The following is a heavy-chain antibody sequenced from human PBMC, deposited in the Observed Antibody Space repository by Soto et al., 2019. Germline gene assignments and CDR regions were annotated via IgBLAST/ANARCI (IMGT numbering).Heavy chain of an antibody. CDR1: GFTFSYYW. V-gene: IGHV3-74*02. CDR2: IHSDGSST. Sequence: EVQLVESGGGLVQPGESLRLSCVASGFTFSYYWMHWVRQGPGKGLVWVSRIHSDGSSTTYADSVKGRFTISRDNPKNTLDLEIGSLRAEYTALYYCARGDRGAFDSWGQGTGVTVSS. CDR3: ARGDRGAFDS. D-gene: IGHD1-26*01. J-gene: IGHJ3*02.